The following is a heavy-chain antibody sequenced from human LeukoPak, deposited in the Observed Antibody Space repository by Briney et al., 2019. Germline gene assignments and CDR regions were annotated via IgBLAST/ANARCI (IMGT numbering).Heavy chain of an antibody. CDR1: GFTFSSCA. Sequence: GGSLRLSCAASGFTFSSCAMHWVRQAPEKGLEWVAVLWYDGSNKYYADSVKGRFTISRDNSKNTLYLQMNSLRVEDTAVYYCSRGIDGYDSIVDYWGQGTLVTVSS. J-gene: IGHJ4*02. D-gene: IGHD5-24*01. CDR3: SRGIDGYDSIVDY. CDR2: LWYDGSNK. V-gene: IGHV3-33*01.